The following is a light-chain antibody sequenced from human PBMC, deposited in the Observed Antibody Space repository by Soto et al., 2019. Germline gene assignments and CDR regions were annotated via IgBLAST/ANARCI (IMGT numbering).Light chain of an antibody. Sequence: QSVLTQPRSVSGSPGQSVTISCTGTSSDVGGYNYVSWYQQHPGKAPKILIYDVSKWPSGVPNRFSGSKSGNTASLTISGLQAEDEADYYCCSYAGSNTPYVFGTGTKLTVL. CDR1: SSDVGGYNY. V-gene: IGLV2-11*01. CDR3: CSYAGSNTPYV. CDR2: DVS. J-gene: IGLJ1*01.